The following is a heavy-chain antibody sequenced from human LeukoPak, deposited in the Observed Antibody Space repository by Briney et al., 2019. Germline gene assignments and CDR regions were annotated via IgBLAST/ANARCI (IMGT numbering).Heavy chain of an antibody. CDR3: ARVRGISIAAADHFDY. D-gene: IGHD6-13*01. CDR1: GGSISSHY. J-gene: IGHJ4*02. CDR2: IYYSGST. Sequence: PSETLSLTCTVSGGSISSHYWSWIRQPPGKGLEWIGYIYYSGSTNYNPSLKSRVTISVDTSKNQFSLKLSSVTAADTAVYYCARVRGISIAAADHFDYWGQGTLVTVSS. V-gene: IGHV4-59*11.